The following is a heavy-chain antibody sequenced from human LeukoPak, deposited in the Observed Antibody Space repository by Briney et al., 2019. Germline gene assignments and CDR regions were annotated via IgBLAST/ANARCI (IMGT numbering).Heavy chain of an antibody. D-gene: IGHD3-16*01. CDR1: GFTFSDYY. Sequence: GGSLRLSCAASGFTFSDYYMSWIRQAPGKGLEWVSYISTSRTYTNYADSVKGRFTISRDNAKNSLYLQMNSLRAEDTAVYYCARGLTITSPLDYWGQGTLVTVSS. V-gene: IGHV3-11*06. CDR3: ARGLTITSPLDY. J-gene: IGHJ4*02. CDR2: ISTSRTYT.